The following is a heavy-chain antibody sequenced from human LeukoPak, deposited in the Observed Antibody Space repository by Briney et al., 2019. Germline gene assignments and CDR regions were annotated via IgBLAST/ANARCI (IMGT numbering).Heavy chain of an antibody. CDR2: ISAFNGNT. D-gene: IGHD6-19*01. V-gene: IGHV1-18*01. Sequence: ASVKVSCTASGYTFITHDISWVRQAPGHGLEWMGWISAFNGNTNYAQKLQGRVTMTTDTSTNTAYMELRSLRSDDTAVYYCARSAVADTLSAYYFDYWGQGALVTVSS. CDR1: GYTFITHD. CDR3: ARSAVADTLSAYYFDY. J-gene: IGHJ4*02.